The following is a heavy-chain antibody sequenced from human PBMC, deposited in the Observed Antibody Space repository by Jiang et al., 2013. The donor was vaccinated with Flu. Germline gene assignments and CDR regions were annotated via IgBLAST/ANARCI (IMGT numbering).Heavy chain of an antibody. CDR2: VYYSGST. V-gene: IGHV4-59*08. CDR1: GGSISRYY. Sequence: LLKPSETLSLTCSVSGGSISRYYWSWIRQSPGKRLEWIGYVYYSGSTNYNPSLKSRVTISVDTSKNQFSLKLSSVTAADTAVYYCARHGPTYYYDSSGGRGFSIWGQGTMVTVSS. D-gene: IGHD3-22*01. J-gene: IGHJ3*02. CDR3: ARHGPTYYYDSSGGRGFSI.